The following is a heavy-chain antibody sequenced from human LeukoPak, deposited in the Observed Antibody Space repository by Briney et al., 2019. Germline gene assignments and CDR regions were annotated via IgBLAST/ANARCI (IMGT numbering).Heavy chain of an antibody. CDR1: GFTFSTAW. CDR2: IKSKSDGGTT. CDR3: VTASLDYLSDFHCIDV. J-gene: IGHJ6*03. V-gene: IGHV3-15*01. D-gene: IGHD3-3*01. Sequence: GGSLRLSCAASGFTFSTAWMIWVRQAPGKGLEWVGRIKSKSDGGTTDYAAPVKGRFTISRDDSKNTLYLQMNSLKSEDTAVYYCVTASLDYLSDFHCIDVWGKGTTVTVSS.